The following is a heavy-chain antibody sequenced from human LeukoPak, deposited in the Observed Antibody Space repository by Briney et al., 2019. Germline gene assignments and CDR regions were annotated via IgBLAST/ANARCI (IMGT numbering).Heavy chain of an antibody. CDR2: ISPNSGGT. CDR3: ARVYEQWLHYFDY. Sequence: GASVKVSCKASGYTFTGYYMHWVRQAPGQGLEWMGWISPNSGGTNYAQKFQGRVTMTGDTSISTAYMELSRLRSDDTAVYYCARVYEQWLHYFDYWGQGTLVTVSS. V-gene: IGHV1-2*02. D-gene: IGHD6-19*01. CDR1: GYTFTGYY. J-gene: IGHJ4*02.